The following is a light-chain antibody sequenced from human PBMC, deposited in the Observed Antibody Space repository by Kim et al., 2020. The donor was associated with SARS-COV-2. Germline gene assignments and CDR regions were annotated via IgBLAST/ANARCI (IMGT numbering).Light chain of an antibody. CDR2: DAS. CDR3: QQYHNLPIT. V-gene: IGKV1-33*01. CDR1: QDISNF. J-gene: IGKJ5*01. Sequence: EIQMTQSPHSLPASIGDRVTITCQASQDISNFLNWYQQKPGQVPRALIFDASNLETGVPSRFSGSGSGTNFTFTISSLQPEDIATYYCQQYHNLPITFGQGTRLEIK.